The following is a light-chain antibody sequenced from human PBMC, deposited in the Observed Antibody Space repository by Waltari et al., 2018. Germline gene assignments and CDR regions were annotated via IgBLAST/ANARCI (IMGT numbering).Light chain of an antibody. V-gene: IGKV4-1*01. CDR1: PSVFFSSNKKNF. CDR3: QQYYSTPYT. CDR2: WAS. Sequence: DIVMTQSPDSLAVSLGERATINCKSSPSVFFSSNKKNFLAWYQHKPGQPPKLLIDWASTRESGVPDRFSGSGSGTDFTLTISSLQAEDVAVYYCQQYYSTPYTFGQGTKLEIK. J-gene: IGKJ2*01.